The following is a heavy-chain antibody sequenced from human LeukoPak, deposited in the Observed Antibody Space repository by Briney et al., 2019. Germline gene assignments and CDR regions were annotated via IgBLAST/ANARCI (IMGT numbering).Heavy chain of an antibody. CDR2: ISGSGGTT. D-gene: IGHD3-22*01. J-gene: IGHJ4*02. V-gene: IGHV3-23*01. CDR3: ARSIDSSGYYPGSRLGW. CDR1: GFTFTSYA. Sequence: PGGSLRLSCAASGFTFTSYAMSWVRQAPGKGLEWVSAISGSGGTTYYADSVKGRFTISRDNSKNTLYLQMNSLRAEDTAVYYCARSIDSSGYYPGSRLGWWGQGALVTVSS.